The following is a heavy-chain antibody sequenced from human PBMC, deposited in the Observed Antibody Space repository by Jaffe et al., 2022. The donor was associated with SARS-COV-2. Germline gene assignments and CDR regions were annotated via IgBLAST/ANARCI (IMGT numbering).Heavy chain of an antibody. CDR3: ARARWELQRSDAFDI. V-gene: IGHV1-18*01. D-gene: IGHD1-26*01. CDR2: INTNSGNT. CDR1: GYIFRTFS. Sequence: QVQLVQSGPEVKKPGASVKVSCKASGYIFRTFSISWVRQAPGQGLEWMGWINTNSGNTNYPQKLQGRVTMTTDTSTSTAYMELRSLRSDDTAVYYCARARWELQRSDAFDIWGQGTMVTVSS. J-gene: IGHJ3*02.